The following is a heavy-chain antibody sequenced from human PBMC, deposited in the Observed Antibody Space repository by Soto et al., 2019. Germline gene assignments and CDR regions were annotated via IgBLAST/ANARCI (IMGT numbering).Heavy chain of an antibody. CDR1: GGSVSNSNYY. V-gene: IGHV4-39*01. D-gene: IGHD2-8*01. CDR2: VYYRGRS. CDR3: VSQRTSVLTQAYFDY. J-gene: IGHJ4*02. Sequence: SETLSLTCTVSGGSVSNSNYYWVWIRPSPGKGLEWIGSVYYRGRSYSKSSVKSRVTISVDTSKNQFSLNLNSVIASDTAVYYCVSQRTSVLTQAYFDYWGPGALVTVSS.